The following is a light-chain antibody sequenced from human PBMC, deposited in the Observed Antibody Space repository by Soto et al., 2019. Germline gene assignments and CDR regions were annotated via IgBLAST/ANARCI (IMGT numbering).Light chain of an antibody. CDR3: QQRTNWPPT. V-gene: IGKV3-11*01. J-gene: IGKJ4*01. CDR2: DAS. CDR1: QGVSSY. Sequence: EIVLTQSPATLSLSPGDRATLSCRASQGVSSYLAWYQQRPGQAPRLLIYDASNRATGIPARFSGSGSGTDFTLTISSLETEDFAVYYCQQRTNWPPTFGGGTKVEIK.